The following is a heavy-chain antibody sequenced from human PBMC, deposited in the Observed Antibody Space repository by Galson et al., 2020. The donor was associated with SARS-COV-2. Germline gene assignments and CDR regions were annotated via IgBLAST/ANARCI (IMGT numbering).Heavy chain of an antibody. V-gene: IGHV1-8*03. CDR3: ARSFDYYESPGDDAFDI. CDR2: MNPNSGGT. D-gene: IGHD3-22*01. CDR1: GYTFSNHD. Sequence: ASVKVSCKTSGYTFSNHDINWVRQATGQGLEWLGWMNPNSGGTGYPQKFQGRVTITTDTSINTAYLELSGLRSEDTAMYYCARSFDYYESPGDDAFDIWGQGTMVTVSS. J-gene: IGHJ3*02.